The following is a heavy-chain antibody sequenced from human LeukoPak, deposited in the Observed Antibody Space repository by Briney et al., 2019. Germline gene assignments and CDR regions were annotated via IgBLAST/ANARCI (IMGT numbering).Heavy chain of an antibody. Sequence: PGRSMRLSCTASGFTFGDYSMSWFRQAPGKGLEWVGFIRSKAYGGTIQYAASVRGRFTISKDDSKSIAYLQMDSLRTEDTAMYYCSRNPYYDFCCFDYWGQGTLVTVSS. CDR2: IRSKAYGGTI. V-gene: IGHV3-49*03. CDR3: SRNPYYDFCCFDY. CDR1: GFTFGDYS. D-gene: IGHD3-3*01. J-gene: IGHJ4*02.